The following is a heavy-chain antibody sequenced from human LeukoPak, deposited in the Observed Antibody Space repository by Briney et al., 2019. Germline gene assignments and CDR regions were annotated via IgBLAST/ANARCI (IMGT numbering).Heavy chain of an antibody. D-gene: IGHD6-13*01. CDR3: AKERIAAAGFDY. Sequence: PGRSLRLSCAASGFTFSSYGMHWVRQAPGKGLEWVAVISYDGSNKYYADSVKGRFTISRDNSKNTLYPQMNSLRAEDTAVYYCAKERIAAAGFDYWGQGTLVTVSS. J-gene: IGHJ4*02. CDR1: GFTFSSYG. V-gene: IGHV3-30*18. CDR2: ISYDGSNK.